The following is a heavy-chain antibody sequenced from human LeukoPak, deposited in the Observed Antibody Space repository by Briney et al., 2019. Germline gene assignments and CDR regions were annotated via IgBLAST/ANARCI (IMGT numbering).Heavy chain of an antibody. CDR2: ISSSSATT. J-gene: IGHJ4*02. CDR3: AMCSSANCYGL. Sequence: GGSLRLSCAASGFTFRVYGMNWVRQAPGKGLEWISYISSSSATTYYRDSVKGRFTIYRDNVKSSLYLQMNNLRAEDTAVYYCAMCSSANCYGLWGQGTLVAVSS. V-gene: IGHV3-48*01. D-gene: IGHD2-2*01. CDR1: GFTFRVYG.